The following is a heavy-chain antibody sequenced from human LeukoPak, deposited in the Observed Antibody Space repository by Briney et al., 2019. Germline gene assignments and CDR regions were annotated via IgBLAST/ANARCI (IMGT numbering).Heavy chain of an antibody. J-gene: IGHJ4*02. CDR2: INTDGTTT. CDR3: VSDHTGHDDY. V-gene: IGHV3-74*01. CDR1: GFTFSTYW. D-gene: IGHD1-1*01. Sequence: GGSLRLSCAASGFTFSTYWMHWVRQAPGKWLVWVSRINTDGTTTTYADSVKGRFTISRDNARNTLHLQMNSLRVEDTAVYYCVSDHTGHDDYWGQGTLVTVSS.